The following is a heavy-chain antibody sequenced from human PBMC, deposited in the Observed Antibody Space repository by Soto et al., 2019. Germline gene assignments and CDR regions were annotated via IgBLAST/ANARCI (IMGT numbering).Heavy chain of an antibody. CDR1: GGSISSYY. Sequence: SETLSLTCTVSGGSISSYYWSWIRQPPGKGLEWIGYIYYSGSTNCNPSLKSRVTISVDTSKNQFSLKLSSVTAADTAVYYCARQNYDIYNWFDPWGQGTLVTVSS. CDR2: IYYSGST. CDR3: ARQNYDIYNWFDP. J-gene: IGHJ5*02. D-gene: IGHD3-9*01. V-gene: IGHV4-59*08.